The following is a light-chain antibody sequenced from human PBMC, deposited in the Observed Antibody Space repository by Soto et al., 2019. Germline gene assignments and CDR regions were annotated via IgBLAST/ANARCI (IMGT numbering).Light chain of an antibody. Sequence: EIVMPQSPATLSVSPGERATLSCRASQSVSSNLAWYQQNPGQAPRLLIYGASTRATGIPARFSGSGSGTEFTLTISSLQSEDFAVYYCQQYNNWPLEFTFGQGTKLEIK. V-gene: IGKV3-15*01. CDR3: QQYNNWPLEFT. CDR2: GAS. J-gene: IGKJ2*01. CDR1: QSVSSN.